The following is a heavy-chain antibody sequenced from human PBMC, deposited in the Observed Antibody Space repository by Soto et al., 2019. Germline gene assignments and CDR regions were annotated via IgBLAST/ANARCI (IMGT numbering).Heavy chain of an antibody. Sequence: PGESLKISCVGSGYIFTNYWVTWVRQMPGKGLECMGRIDPSDSYTNYSPSFQGHVTISADKSIDTAYLQWTSLKASDTAMYYCARHRIAATGPDFWGQGTLVTVSS. CDR2: IDPSDSYT. CDR1: GYIFTNYW. J-gene: IGHJ4*02. V-gene: IGHV5-10-1*01. CDR3: ARHRIAATGPDF. D-gene: IGHD6-13*01.